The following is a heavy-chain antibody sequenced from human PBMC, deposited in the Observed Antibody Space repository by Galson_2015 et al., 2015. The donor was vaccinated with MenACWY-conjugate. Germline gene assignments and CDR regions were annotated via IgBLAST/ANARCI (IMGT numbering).Heavy chain of an antibody. CDR1: GFTFSDYY. V-gene: IGHV3-11*05. CDR2: ISSSSSYT. CDR3: ARAAISTYYYYGMDV. Sequence: SLRLSCAASGFTFSDYYMSWIRQAPGKGLEWVSYISSSSSYTNYADSVKGRFTISRDNAKNSLYLQMNSLRDEDTAVYYCARAAISTYYYYGMDVWGQGTTVTVSS. D-gene: IGHD3-9*01. J-gene: IGHJ6*02.